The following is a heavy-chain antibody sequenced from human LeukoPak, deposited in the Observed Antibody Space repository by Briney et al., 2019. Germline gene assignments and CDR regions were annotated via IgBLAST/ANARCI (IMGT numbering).Heavy chain of an antibody. CDR3: ARDLSLVPAAAGGY. Sequence: GASVKVSCKASGYTFTSYDINWVRQATGQGLEWMGWISAYNGNTNYAQKLQGRVTMTTDTSTSTAYMELRSLRSDDTAVYYCARDLSLVPAAAGGYWGQGTLVTVSS. V-gene: IGHV1-18*01. CDR2: ISAYNGNT. D-gene: IGHD2-2*01. J-gene: IGHJ4*02. CDR1: GYTFTSYD.